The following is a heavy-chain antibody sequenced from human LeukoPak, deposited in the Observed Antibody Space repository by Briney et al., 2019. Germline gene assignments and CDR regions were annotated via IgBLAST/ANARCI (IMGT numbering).Heavy chain of an antibody. CDR1: GFTFTGYY. CDR2: INPNSGGT. J-gene: IGHJ6*03. Sequence: ASVKVSCKASGFTFTGYYMDWVRQAPGQGLEWMGGINPNSGGTNNAQKFQGRVTMTRYTSISTAYMELSRLRCDDTAVYYCARVQYYDYVGLSFYYMDVWGKGTTVTVSS. V-gene: IGHV1-2*02. CDR3: ARVQYYDYVGLSFYYMDV. D-gene: IGHD3-16*01.